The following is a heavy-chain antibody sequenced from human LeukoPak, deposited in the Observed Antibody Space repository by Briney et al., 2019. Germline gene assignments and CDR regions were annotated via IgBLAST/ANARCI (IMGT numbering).Heavy chain of an antibody. CDR1: GGSFSGYY. V-gene: IGHV4-34*01. J-gene: IGHJ5*02. Sequence: SETLSLTCAVYGGSFSGYYWSWIRQPPGKGLEWIGEINHSGSTNYNPSLKSRVTISVDTSKNQFSLKLSSVTAADTAVYSCARVRRYYPNWFDPWGQGTLVTVSS. CDR3: ARVRRYYPNWFDP. CDR2: INHSGST. D-gene: IGHD3-10*01.